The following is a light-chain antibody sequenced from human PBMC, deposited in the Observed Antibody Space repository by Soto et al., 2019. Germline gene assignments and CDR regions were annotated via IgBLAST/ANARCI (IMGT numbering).Light chain of an antibody. V-gene: IGKV1D-13*01. CDR1: QGISSA. CDR3: EQYNNWPIT. J-gene: IGKJ5*01. Sequence: AIQLTQSPSSLSASVGDSVTITCRASQGISSALAWYQQTPGRPPKLLIYDASTLESGVPSRFSGSRSGTDFTLTVSSLQPEDFAVYYCEQYNNWPITFGQGTRLEIK. CDR2: DAS.